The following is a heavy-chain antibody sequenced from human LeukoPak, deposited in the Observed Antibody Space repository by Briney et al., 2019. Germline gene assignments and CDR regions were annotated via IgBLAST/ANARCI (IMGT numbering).Heavy chain of an antibody. D-gene: IGHD2-2*01. V-gene: IGHV3-7*01. CDR3: ARGQRYCSSTSCYVLWGNVDY. Sequence: PGGSLRLSCAASGFTFSSYWMSWVRQAPGKGLEWVANIKQDGSEKYYVDSVKGRFTISRDNAKNSLYLQMNSLRAEDMAVYYCARGQRYCSSTSCYVLWGNVDYWGQGTLVTVSS. CDR1: GFTFSSYW. J-gene: IGHJ4*02. CDR2: IKQDGSEK.